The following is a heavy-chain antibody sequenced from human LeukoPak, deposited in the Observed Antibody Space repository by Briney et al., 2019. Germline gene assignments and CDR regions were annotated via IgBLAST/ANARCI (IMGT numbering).Heavy chain of an antibody. CDR2: IYSGGST. CDR3: ARDSLVRAPPKAFDI. D-gene: IGHD3-10*01. J-gene: IGHJ3*02. CDR1: GFTVSSNY. V-gene: IGHV3-66*01. Sequence: RGSLRLSCAASGFTVSSNYMSWVRQAPGKGLEWVSIIYSGGSTYYADSVKGRFTISRDNSKNTLYLQMNSLRVEDTAVYYCARDSLVRAPPKAFDIWGQGTMVTVSS.